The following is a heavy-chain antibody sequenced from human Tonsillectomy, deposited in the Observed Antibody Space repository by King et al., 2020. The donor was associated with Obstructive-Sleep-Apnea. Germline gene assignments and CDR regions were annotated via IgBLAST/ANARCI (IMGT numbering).Heavy chain of an antibody. Sequence: VQLVESGGGVVQPGRSLRLSCAASGFTFSSYAMHWVRQAPGKGLEWVAVISYDGSNKYYADSVKGRFTISRDNSKNTLYLQMNSLRAEDTAVYYCARDHSWSTRARAVGWFDPWGQGTLVTVSS. V-gene: IGHV3-30-3*01. CDR3: ARDHSWSTRARAVGWFDP. D-gene: IGHD2-2*01. CDR1: GFTFSSYA. CDR2: ISYDGSNK. J-gene: IGHJ5*02.